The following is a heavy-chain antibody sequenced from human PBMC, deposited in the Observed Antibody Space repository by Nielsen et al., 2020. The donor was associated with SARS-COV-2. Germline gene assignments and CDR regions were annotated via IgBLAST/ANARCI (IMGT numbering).Heavy chain of an antibody. J-gene: IGHJ4*02. V-gene: IGHV4-39*01. CDR3: ARVGGSGWYDY. CDR2: IYYSGST. Sequence: SETLSLTCTVSGGSISSSSYYWGWIRQPPGKGLEWIGSIYYSGSTYYNPSLKSRVTISVDTSKNQFSLKLSSVTAADMAVYYCARVGGSGWYDYWGQGTLVTVSS. CDR1: GGSISSSSYY. D-gene: IGHD6-19*01.